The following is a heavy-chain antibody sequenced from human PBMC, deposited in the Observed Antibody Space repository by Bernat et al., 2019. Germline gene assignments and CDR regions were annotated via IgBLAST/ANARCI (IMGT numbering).Heavy chain of an antibody. CDR2: ISVTGSHT. CDR3: ARVTPSVQSALDY. CDR1: GCTLSDCC. J-gene: IGHJ4*02. Sequence: GGGLGGAGGASGCTLSDCCMSWVRQAPGQGLEGLSYISVTGSHTNYADSGKGRFTISRDNAKNSLYLQMNSLRAEDTAVYYCARVTPSVQSALDYWGQGTLVTVSS. V-gene: IGHV3-11*05. D-gene: IGHD4-4*01.